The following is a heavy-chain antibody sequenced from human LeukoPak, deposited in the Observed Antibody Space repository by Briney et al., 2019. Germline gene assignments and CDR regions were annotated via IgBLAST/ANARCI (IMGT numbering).Heavy chain of an antibody. D-gene: IGHD3-22*01. CDR2: ISYDGSNK. CDR1: GFTFSSYA. J-gene: IGHJ4*02. V-gene: IGHV3-30-3*01. Sequence: GGSLRLSCAASGFTFSSYAMHWVRQAPGKGLEWVAVISYDGSNKYYADSVKGRFTISRDNSKNTLYLQMNSLRAEDTAVYYCARDPFYDSSGYYYYWGQGTLVTVSS. CDR3: ARDPFYDSSGYYYY.